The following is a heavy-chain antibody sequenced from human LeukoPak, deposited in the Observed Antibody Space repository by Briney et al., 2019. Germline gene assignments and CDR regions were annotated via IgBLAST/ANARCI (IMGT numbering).Heavy chain of an antibody. J-gene: IGHJ6*02. Sequence: PGGSLRLSCAASGFTFSSYGMHWVRQAPGKGLEWEAVIWDDGSNKYYADSVKGRFTISRDNSKNTLYLQMNSLRAEDTAVYYCARDLSRITMMVVVTGYGMDVWGQGTTVTVSS. CDR2: IWDDGSNK. CDR1: GFTFSSYG. V-gene: IGHV3-33*01. CDR3: ARDLSRITMMVVVTGYGMDV. D-gene: IGHD3-22*01.